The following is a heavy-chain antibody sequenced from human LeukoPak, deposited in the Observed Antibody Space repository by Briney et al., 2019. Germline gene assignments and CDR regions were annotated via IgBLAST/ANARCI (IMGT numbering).Heavy chain of an antibody. CDR2: INHSGST. J-gene: IGHJ4*02. D-gene: IGHD2-15*01. V-gene: IGHV4-34*01. CDR3: ARGVFVVVVAATALDY. Sequence: SETLSLTCTVSGGSISGYYWSWIRQPPGKGLEWIGEINHSGSTNYNPSLKSRVTISVDTSKNQFSLKLSSVTAADTAVYYCARGVFVVVVAATALDYWGQGTLVTVSS. CDR1: GGSISGYY.